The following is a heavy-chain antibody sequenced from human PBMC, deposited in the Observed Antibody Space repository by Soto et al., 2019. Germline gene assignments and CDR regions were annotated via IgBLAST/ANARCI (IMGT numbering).Heavy chain of an antibody. J-gene: IGHJ4*02. CDR2: ISYDGSNK. Sequence: QVQLVESGGGVVQPGRSLRLSCAASGFTFSSYGMHWVRQAPGKGLEWVAVISYDGSNKYYADSVKGRFTISRDNSKNTLYLQMNSLRAEDTAVYYCASVDSTSSFDYWGQGTLVTGSS. CDR3: ASVDSTSSFDY. V-gene: IGHV3-30*03. CDR1: GFTFSSYG. D-gene: IGHD3-16*01.